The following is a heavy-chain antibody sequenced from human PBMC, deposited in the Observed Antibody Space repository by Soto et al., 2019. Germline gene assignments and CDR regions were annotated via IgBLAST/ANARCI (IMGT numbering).Heavy chain of an antibody. D-gene: IGHD3-16*01. V-gene: IGHV3-30*18. Sequence: PGGALRLCCAASGFTFSSYGMHWVRQAPGKGLEWVAVISYDGSNKYYADSVKGRFTISRDNSKNTLYLQMNSLRAEDTAVYYCAKDTRGRYYYYYGMDVWGQGTTVTVSS. CDR1: GFTFSSYG. CDR2: ISYDGSNK. J-gene: IGHJ6*02. CDR3: AKDTRGRYYYYYGMDV.